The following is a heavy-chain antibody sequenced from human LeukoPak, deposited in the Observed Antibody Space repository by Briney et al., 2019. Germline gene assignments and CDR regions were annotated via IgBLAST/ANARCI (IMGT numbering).Heavy chain of an antibody. V-gene: IGHV4-31*03. CDR1: GGSISSGGYY. J-gene: IGHJ5*02. Sequence: SETLSLTCTVSGGSISSGGYYWSWIRQHPGKGLEWIGYIYYSGSTYYNPSLKSRVTISVDTSKNQFSLKLSSVTAADTAVYYCARVGDCSSTSCLGPYNWFDPWGQGTLVTVSS. CDR3: ARVGDCSSTSCLGPYNWFDP. CDR2: IYYSGST. D-gene: IGHD2-2*01.